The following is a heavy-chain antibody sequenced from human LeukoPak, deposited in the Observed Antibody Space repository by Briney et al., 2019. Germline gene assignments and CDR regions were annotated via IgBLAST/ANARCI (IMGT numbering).Heavy chain of an antibody. CDR3: ARLGYTDMAVIED. CDR2: IYHSGST. D-gene: IGHD5-18*01. Sequence: SETLSLTSTVSGHSISTGYYWGWVRQSPGKGLEWIGSIYHSGSTDYNPSLKSRATISLDTFKNQFSLKVTSVSAEDTAIYYCARLGYTDMAVIEDWGQGLLVIVSP. J-gene: IGHJ4*02. CDR1: GHSISTGYY. V-gene: IGHV4-38-2*02.